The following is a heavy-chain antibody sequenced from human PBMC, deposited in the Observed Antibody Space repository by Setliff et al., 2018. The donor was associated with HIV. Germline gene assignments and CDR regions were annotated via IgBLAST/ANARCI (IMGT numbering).Heavy chain of an antibody. Sequence: SETLSLTCTVSGGSISSYYWSWIRQPAGKGLEWIGRIYTSGSTNYNPSLKSRVTMSVDTSNNQISLRLSSVTAADTAMYYCVRDDYGYNGKGFDYWGPGTLVTVSS. D-gene: IGHD4-17*01. CDR3: VRDDYGYNGKGFDY. CDR2: IYTSGST. CDR1: GGSISSYY. V-gene: IGHV4-4*07. J-gene: IGHJ4*02.